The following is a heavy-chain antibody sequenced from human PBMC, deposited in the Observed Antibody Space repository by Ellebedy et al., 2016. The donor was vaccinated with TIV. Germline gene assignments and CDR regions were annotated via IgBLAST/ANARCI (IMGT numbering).Heavy chain of an antibody. D-gene: IGHD4-17*01. CDR1: GFSFRSYW. CDR2: ISHGGSQQ. Sequence: GESLKISCAASGFSFRSYWMSWVRQAPGKGLEWVANISHGGSQQYYVDSVKGRFTISRDNAKNLLYLQMDSLRAEDTAVYYCARRGSYGDYAVQINNWFDPWGRGTLVTVSS. V-gene: IGHV3-7*01. J-gene: IGHJ5*02. CDR3: ARRGSYGDYAVQINNWFDP.